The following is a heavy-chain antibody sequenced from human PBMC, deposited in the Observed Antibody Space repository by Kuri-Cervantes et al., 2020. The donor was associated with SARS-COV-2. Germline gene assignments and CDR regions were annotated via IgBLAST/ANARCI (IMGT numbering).Heavy chain of an antibody. J-gene: IGHJ4*02. CDR3: ARGRIVVPAGKLRRDMKIDH. Sequence: GESLKISCAASGFTFSTHALHWVRQAPGKGLEWVAFISNDASNKYYTDSVKGRFTISRDNSKNTLYLQMNSLRVEDTAVYYCARGRIVVPAGKLRRDMKIDHWGQGTLVTVSS. D-gene: IGHD2-2*01. CDR1: GFTFSTHA. V-gene: IGHV3-30*04. CDR2: ISNDASNK.